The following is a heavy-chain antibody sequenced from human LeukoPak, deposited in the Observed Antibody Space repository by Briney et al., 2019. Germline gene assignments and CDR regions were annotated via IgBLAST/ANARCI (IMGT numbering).Heavy chain of an antibody. CDR2: ISGSSSYI. Sequence: GGSLRLSCAASGFTFSTYSMNWVRQAPGKGLEWVSSISGSSSYISYADSVNGRFIISRDNSKNSMYMQMNSLRAEDTAVYYCARDMFPTAITDHYAMDVWGKGTTVTVSS. V-gene: IGHV3-21*01. CDR3: ARDMFPTAITDHYAMDV. D-gene: IGHD2-21*02. J-gene: IGHJ6*04. CDR1: GFTFSTYS.